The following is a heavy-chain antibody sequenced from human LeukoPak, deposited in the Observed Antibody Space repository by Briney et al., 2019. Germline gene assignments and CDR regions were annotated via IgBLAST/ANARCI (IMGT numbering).Heavy chain of an antibody. D-gene: IGHD5-24*01. CDR3: AKAGHGYNWRYYFDY. CDR2: ISGSGGST. J-gene: IGHJ4*02. Sequence: PGGSLRLSCAASGFSFSDYYMTWIRQAPGKGLEWVSAISGSGGSTYYADSVKGRFTISRDNSKNTLYLQMNSLRAEDTAVYYCAKAGHGYNWRYYFDYWGQGTLVTVSS. CDR1: GFSFSDYY. V-gene: IGHV3-23*01.